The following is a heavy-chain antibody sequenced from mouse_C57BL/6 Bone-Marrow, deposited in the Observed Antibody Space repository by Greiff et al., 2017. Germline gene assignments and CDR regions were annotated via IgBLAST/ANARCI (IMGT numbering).Heavy chain of an antibody. CDR2: IWWDDDK. CDR1: GFSLSTFGMG. J-gene: IGHJ4*01. Sequence: QVTLKECGPGILQPSQTLSLTCSFSGFSLSTFGMGVGWIRQPSGKGLEWLAHIWWDDDKYYNPALKSRLTISKDTSKNQVFLKIANVDTADTATYYCARIGYYYGSSYNYAMDYWGQGTSVTVSS. V-gene: IGHV8-8*01. D-gene: IGHD1-1*01. CDR3: ARIGYYYGSSYNYAMDY.